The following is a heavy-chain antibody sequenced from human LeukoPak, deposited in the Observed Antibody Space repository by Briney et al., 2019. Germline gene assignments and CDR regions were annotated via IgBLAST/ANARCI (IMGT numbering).Heavy chain of an antibody. CDR1: GYTFTYYG. CDR2: ISAYVGNT. D-gene: IGHD6-13*01. J-gene: IGHJ4*02. V-gene: IGHV1-18*01. CDR3: ARGGEQQLMYDFDY. Sequence: ASVKVSCKASGYTFTYYGVSWVRQAPGQGLAGMGWISAYVGNTNYAQKLQGRVTMTTETSTSTAYRELSRLRSDNSAVYYCARGGEQQLMYDFDYWGPGAMVTVCS.